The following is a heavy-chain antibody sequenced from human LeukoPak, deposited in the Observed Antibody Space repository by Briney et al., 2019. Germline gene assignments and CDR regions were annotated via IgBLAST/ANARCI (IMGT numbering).Heavy chain of an antibody. CDR1: GGSFSGYY. CDR2: INHSGST. Sequence: PSETLSLTCAVDGGSFSGYYWSWIRQPPGKGLEWIGEINHSGSTNYNPSLKSRVTISVDTSKNQFSLKLSSVTAADTAVYYCARGPLQMATITCGLVAFDIWGQGTMVTVSS. V-gene: IGHV4-34*01. CDR3: ARGPLQMATITCGLVAFDI. D-gene: IGHD5-24*01. J-gene: IGHJ3*02.